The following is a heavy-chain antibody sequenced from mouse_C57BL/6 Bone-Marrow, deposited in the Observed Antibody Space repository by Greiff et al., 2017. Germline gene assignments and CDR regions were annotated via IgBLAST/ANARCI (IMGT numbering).Heavy chain of an antibody. Sequence: QVQLQQPGAELVKPGASVKLSCKASGYTFTSYWMQWVKQRPGQGLEWIGEIDPSDSYTNYNQKFKGKATLTVDTSSSTAYMQLSSLTSEDSAVYYCARGYYDYDEYWYFGVWGTGTTVTVSS. CDR1: GYTFTSYW. J-gene: IGHJ1*03. V-gene: IGHV1-50*01. CDR2: IDPSDSYT. CDR3: ARGYYDYDEYWYFGV. D-gene: IGHD2-4*01.